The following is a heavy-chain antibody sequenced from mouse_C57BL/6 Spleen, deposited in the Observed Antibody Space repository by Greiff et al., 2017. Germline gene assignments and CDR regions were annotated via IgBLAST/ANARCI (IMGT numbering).Heavy chain of an antibody. CDR3: ARQLGFYFDY. CDR1: GFTFSDYG. CDR2: ISSGSSTI. Sequence: EVQLVQPGGGLVKPGGSLKLSCAASGFTFSDYGMHWVRQAPEQGLEWVAYISSGSSTIYYADTVKGRFTISRDNAKNTLFLQMTSLRSADTAMYYCARQLGFYFDYWGQGTPLTVSS. V-gene: IGHV5-17*01. J-gene: IGHJ2*01. D-gene: IGHD4-1*02.